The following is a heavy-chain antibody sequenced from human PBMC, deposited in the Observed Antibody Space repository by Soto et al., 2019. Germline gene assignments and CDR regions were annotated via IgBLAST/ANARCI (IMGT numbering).Heavy chain of an antibody. D-gene: IGHD3-16*01. Sequence: QVQLVQSGAEVKKPGSSVKVSCKASGGTFSSYTISWVRQAPGQGLEWMGRIIAILGIANYAQKFQGRVTITTNKSTSTAYMELSSLRSEDTAVYYCARDRGGPGLNWFDPWGQGNLATVSS. CDR1: GGTFSSYT. J-gene: IGHJ5*02. CDR2: IIAILGIA. V-gene: IGHV1-69*08. CDR3: ARDRGGPGLNWFDP.